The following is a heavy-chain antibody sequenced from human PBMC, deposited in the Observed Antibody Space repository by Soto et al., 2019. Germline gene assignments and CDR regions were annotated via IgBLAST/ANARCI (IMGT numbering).Heavy chain of an antibody. D-gene: IGHD2-15*01. J-gene: IGHJ5*02. CDR1: SGSISSSNW. Sequence: SETLSRTCAVSSGSISSSNWWSWVRQPPGKGLEWIGEIYHSGSTNYNPSLKSRVTISVDKSKNQFSLKLSSVTAADTAVYYRARARVTCSGGSCYTRGNWFDPWGQGTLVTVSS. CDR2: IYHSGST. CDR3: ARARVTCSGGSCYTRGNWFDP. V-gene: IGHV4-4*02.